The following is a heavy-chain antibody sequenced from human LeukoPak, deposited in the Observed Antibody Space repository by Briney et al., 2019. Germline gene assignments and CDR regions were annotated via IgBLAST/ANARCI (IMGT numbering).Heavy chain of an antibody. CDR3: ATRRFGELTY. CDR1: GFKFDDYG. J-gene: IGHJ4*02. CDR2: LYHGGST. V-gene: IGHV3-66*01. D-gene: IGHD3-10*01. Sequence: GGSLRLSCTASGFKFDDYGMTWVRQAPGKGLEWVSILYHGGSTYYADSVKGRFSISRDTSKNTLYLQMNSLRVEDTAVYYCATRRFGELTYWGQGTLVTVSS.